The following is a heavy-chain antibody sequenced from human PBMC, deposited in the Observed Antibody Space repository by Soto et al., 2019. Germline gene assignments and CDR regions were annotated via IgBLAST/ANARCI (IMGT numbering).Heavy chain of an antibody. J-gene: IGHJ4*02. V-gene: IGHV4-34*01. Sequence: SETLSLTCAVYGGSFSGYYWSWIRQPPGKGLEWIGEINHSGSTNYNPSLKSRVTISVDKSKNQFSLKLSSVTATDTAVYYCARVNVGTVTTFSDYWGQGTLVTVSS. CDR2: INHSGST. CDR1: GGSFSGYY. CDR3: ARVNVGTVTTFSDY. D-gene: IGHD4-17*01.